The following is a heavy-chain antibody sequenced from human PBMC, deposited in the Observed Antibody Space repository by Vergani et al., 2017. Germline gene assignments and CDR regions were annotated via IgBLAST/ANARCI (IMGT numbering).Heavy chain of an antibody. V-gene: IGHV4-34*01. J-gene: IGHJ5*02. CDR2: IYYSGST. Sequence: QVQLQQWGAGLLKPSETLSLTCAVYGGSFRGYNWGWIRQPPGKGLEWFASIYYSGSTYSKPSLKSRVTITVDTSKNPFSLKLSSVTAADTAVYFCARHSTVEWLVKLGWIDPWGQGILVTVSS. D-gene: IGHD6-19*01. CDR3: ARHSTVEWLVKLGWIDP. CDR1: GGSFRGYN.